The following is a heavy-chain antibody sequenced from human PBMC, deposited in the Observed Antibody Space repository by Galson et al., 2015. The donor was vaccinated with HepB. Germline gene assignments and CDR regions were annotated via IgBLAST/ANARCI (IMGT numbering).Heavy chain of an antibody. CDR2: VKEDGSEK. V-gene: IGHV3-7*03. J-gene: IGHJ4*02. CDR3: ARVRGDLYDPRTYYFDY. D-gene: IGHD3-10*01. CDR1: GFTFSSYW. Sequence: SLRLSCAASGFTFSSYWLSWVRQAPGKGLECAANVKEDGSEKYFVDSVKGRFTISRDNARNSLYLQMNSLRAEDTAVYYCARVRGDLYDPRTYYFDYWGQGTLVTVSS.